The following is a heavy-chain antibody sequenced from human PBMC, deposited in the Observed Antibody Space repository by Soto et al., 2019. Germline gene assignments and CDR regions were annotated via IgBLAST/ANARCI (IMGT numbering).Heavy chain of an antibody. CDR1: GFTFSSYG. Sequence: GGSLRLSCAASGFTFSSYGMHWVRQAPGKGLEWVAVISYDGSNKYYADSVKGRFTISRDNSKNTLYLQMNSLRAEDTAVYYCAKGATMVRGVPFDYWGQGTLVTVSS. CDR2: ISYDGSNK. J-gene: IGHJ4*02. V-gene: IGHV3-30*18. CDR3: AKGATMVRGVPFDY. D-gene: IGHD3-10*01.